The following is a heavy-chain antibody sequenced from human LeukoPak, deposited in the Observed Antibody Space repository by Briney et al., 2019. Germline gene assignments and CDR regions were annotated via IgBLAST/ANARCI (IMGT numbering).Heavy chain of an antibody. J-gene: IGHJ4*02. CDR1: GYTFTSYD. V-gene: IGHV1-8*01. CDR2: MNPNSGNT. Sequence: GVSVKVSCKASGYTFTSYDINWVRQATGQGLEWMGWMNPNSGNTGYAQKFQGRVTMTRNTSISTAYMELSSLRSEDTAVYYCARWRTYSSSDLYYFDYWGQGTLVTASS. CDR3: ARWRTYSSSDLYYFDY. D-gene: IGHD6-13*01.